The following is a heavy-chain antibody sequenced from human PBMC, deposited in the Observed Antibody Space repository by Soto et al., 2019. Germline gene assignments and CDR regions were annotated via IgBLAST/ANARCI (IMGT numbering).Heavy chain of an antibody. D-gene: IGHD3-22*01. J-gene: IGHJ4*02. Sequence: GASVKVSCKASGYTFTGYYMHWVRQAPGQGLEWMGWINPNSGGTNYAQKFQGWVTMTRDTSISTAYMELRSLRSDDTAVYYCAIEYSSSPPYYPIGYWGQGTLVTV. CDR2: INPNSGGT. V-gene: IGHV1-2*04. CDR3: AIEYSSSPPYYPIGY. CDR1: GYTFTGYY.